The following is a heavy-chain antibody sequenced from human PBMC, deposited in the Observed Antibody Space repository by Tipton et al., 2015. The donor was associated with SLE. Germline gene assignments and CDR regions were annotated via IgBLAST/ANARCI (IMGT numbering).Heavy chain of an antibody. V-gene: IGHV3-9*01. D-gene: IGHD2-21*01. Sequence: SLRLSCAASGFTFDDYAMHWVRQAPGKGLEWVSGISWNSGSIGYADSVKGRFTISRDNAKNSLYLQMNSLRAEDTALYYCAKYQLSRYIVVVPHYDGMDVWGQGTTVTVSS. J-gene: IGHJ6*02. CDR2: ISWNSGSI. CDR3: AKYQLSRYIVVVPHYDGMDV. CDR1: GFTFDDYA.